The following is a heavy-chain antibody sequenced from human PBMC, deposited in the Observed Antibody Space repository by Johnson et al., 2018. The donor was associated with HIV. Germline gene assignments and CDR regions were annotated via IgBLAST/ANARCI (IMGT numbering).Heavy chain of an antibody. CDR2: ITGDGAHT. J-gene: IGHJ3*02. CDR1: GFTFSTND. V-gene: IGHV3-23*01. D-gene: IGHD1-14*01. Sequence: VQLMESGGGVVQPGRSLRLSCAASGFTFSTNDMNWVRQAPGKEPQWVSAITGDGAHTYYADSVKGRFTISRDNSKDTLFLQMNSLRAEDTALYYCAKETHYITPTAWDAFDIWGQGTMVTVSS. CDR3: AKETHYITPTAWDAFDI.